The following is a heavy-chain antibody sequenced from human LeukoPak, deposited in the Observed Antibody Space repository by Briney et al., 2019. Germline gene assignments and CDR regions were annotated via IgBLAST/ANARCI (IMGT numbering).Heavy chain of an antibody. CDR3: ARAAPTLSTVAAFPTRDDAFDI. CDR1: GYTFTSYG. V-gene: IGHV1-2*04. Sequence: GASVKVSCKASGYTFTSYGISWVRQAPGQGLEWMGWINPNSGGTNYAQKFQGWVTMTRDTSISTAYMELSRLRSDDTAVYYCARAAPTLSTVAAFPTRDDAFDIWGQGTMVTVSS. CDR2: INPNSGGT. J-gene: IGHJ3*02. D-gene: IGHD4-23*01.